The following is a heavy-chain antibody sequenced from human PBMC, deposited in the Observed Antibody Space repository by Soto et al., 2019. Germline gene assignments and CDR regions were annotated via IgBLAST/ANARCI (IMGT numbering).Heavy chain of an antibody. CDR1: GGSFSGYY. V-gene: IGHV4-34*01. J-gene: IGHJ2*01. CDR3: ARESVAVTTRGNWFDPWGQGLQQLVGGYFGL. Sequence: PSETLSLTCAVYGGSFSGYYWSWIRQPPGKGLEWIGEINHSGSTNYNPSLKSRVTISVDTSKNQFSLKLSSVTAADTAVYYCARESVAVTTRGNWFDPWGQGLQQLVGGYFGLWGRGTLVTVSS. CDR2: INHSGST. D-gene: IGHD6-13*01.